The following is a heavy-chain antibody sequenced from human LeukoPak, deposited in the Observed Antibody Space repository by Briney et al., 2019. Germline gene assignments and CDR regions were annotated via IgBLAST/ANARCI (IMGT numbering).Heavy chain of an antibody. CDR2: INWNGGST. CDR1: GFTFDDYG. D-gene: IGHD6-19*01. Sequence: GGSLRLSCAASGFTFDDYGMSWVRQAPGKGLEWVSGINWNGGSTGYADSVKGRFTISRDNSKKTFYLQMNSLRPEDTAVYYCAKDVVGQQWLENYWGQGTLVTVSS. V-gene: IGHV3-20*04. CDR3: AKDVVGQQWLENY. J-gene: IGHJ4*02.